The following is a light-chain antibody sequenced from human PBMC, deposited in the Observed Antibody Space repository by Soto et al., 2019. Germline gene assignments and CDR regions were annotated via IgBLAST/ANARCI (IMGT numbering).Light chain of an antibody. CDR2: DAS. CDR1: QSVSSSS. V-gene: IGKV3-20*01. J-gene: IGKJ1*01. CDR3: QQSGGSPRT. Sequence: SVLTQSPGTLSLSPGERATLSCRASQSVSSSSLAWYQQKRGQAPRLLIHDASSRATGIPDRFSGSGSGTDFTLTISRLEPEDFAVYYCQQSGGSPRTFGQGTKVDIK.